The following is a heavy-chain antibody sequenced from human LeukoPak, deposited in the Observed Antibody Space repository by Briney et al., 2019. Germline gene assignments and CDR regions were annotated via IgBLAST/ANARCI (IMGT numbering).Heavy chain of an antibody. V-gene: IGHV1-3*01. CDR2: INAGNGNT. J-gene: IGHJ1*01. Sequence: ASVKVSCTASGYTFTSYAMHWVRQAPGQRLEWMGWINAGNGNTKYSQKFQGRVTITRDTSASTAYMELRSLRSDDTAVYYCARGNLLRWYSSGWYDGTVDEYFQHWGQGTLVTVSS. D-gene: IGHD6-19*01. CDR3: ARGNLLRWYSSGWYDGTVDEYFQH. CDR1: GYTFTSYA.